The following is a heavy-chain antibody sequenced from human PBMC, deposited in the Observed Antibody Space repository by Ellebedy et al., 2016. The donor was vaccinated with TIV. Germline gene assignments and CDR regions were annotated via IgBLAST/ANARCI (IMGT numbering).Heavy chain of an antibody. CDR2: ISVGGST. D-gene: IGHD3-16*01. J-gene: IGHJ3*02. Sequence: GGSLRLSCVVSGFTVNSNYMSWVRQAPGKGLEWVSVISVGGSTYYADSGKGRFTISRDNSKHTLFLQMNSLRAEDTAVYYCASEAFNDVDLELWGLFDMWGQGTTVTVSS. CDR3: ASEAFNDVDLELWGLFDM. V-gene: IGHV3-66*01. CDR1: GFTVNSNY.